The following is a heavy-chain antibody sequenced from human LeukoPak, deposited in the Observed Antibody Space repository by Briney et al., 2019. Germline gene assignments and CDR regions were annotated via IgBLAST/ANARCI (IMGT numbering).Heavy chain of an antibody. J-gene: IGHJ6*03. Sequence: GGSLRLSCAASGFTFSSYSMNWVRQAPGKGLEWVSYISSSSSTIYYADSVKGRFTISRDNAKNSLYLQMNSLRAEDTAVYYCARDGGPTKEYYYYYYMDVWGKGTTVTVSS. CDR2: ISSSSSTI. D-gene: IGHD3-16*01. V-gene: IGHV3-48*01. CDR1: GFTFSSYS. CDR3: ARDGGPTKEYYYYYYMDV.